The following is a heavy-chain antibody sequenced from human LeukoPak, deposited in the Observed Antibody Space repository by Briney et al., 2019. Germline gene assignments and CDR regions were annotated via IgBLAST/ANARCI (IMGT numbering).Heavy chain of an antibody. J-gene: IGHJ4*02. D-gene: IGHD1-26*01. CDR1: GYTFTGYY. V-gene: IGHV1-2*02. CDR2: INPNSGGT. CDR3: AKEYTGTFSPFPSYFDN. Sequence: ASVKVSCKASGYTFTGYYMHWVRQAPGQGLEWMGWINPNSGGTNYAQKFQGRVTMTTDTSMRTAYMELSRLTSDDTAIYCGAKEYTGTFSPFPSYFDNWGQGTLVTVSS.